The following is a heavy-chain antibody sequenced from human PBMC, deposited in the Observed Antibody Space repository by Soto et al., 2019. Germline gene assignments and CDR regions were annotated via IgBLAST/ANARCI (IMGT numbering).Heavy chain of an antibody. CDR2: IYHSGST. Sequence: SETLSLTCTVSGGSISSGDYYWSWIRQPPGKGLEWIGYIYHSGSTYYNPSLKSRVTISVDTSKNQFSLKLSSVTAADTAVYYCAREPLPYCSSTSCYQDYYGMDVWGQGTTVTVSS. D-gene: IGHD2-2*01. J-gene: IGHJ6*02. CDR1: GGSISSGDYY. CDR3: AREPLPYCSSTSCYQDYYGMDV. V-gene: IGHV4-30-4*01.